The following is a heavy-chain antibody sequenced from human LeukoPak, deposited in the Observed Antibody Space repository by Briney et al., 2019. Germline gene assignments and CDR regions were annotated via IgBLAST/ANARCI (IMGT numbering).Heavy chain of an antibody. CDR3: ARETYYDFWSGYSDRPNDAFDI. Sequence: GASVKVSCKASGGTFSSYAISWVRQAPGQGLEWMGRIIPNFGTANYAQKFQGRVTITTDESTSTAYMELSSLRSEDTAVYYCARETYYDFWSGYSDRPNDAFDIWGQGTMVTVSS. D-gene: IGHD3-3*01. V-gene: IGHV1-69*05. CDR2: IIPNFGTA. CDR1: GGTFSSYA. J-gene: IGHJ3*02.